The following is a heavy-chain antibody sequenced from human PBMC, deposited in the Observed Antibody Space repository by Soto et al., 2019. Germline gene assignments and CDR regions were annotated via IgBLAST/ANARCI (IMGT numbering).Heavy chain of an antibody. V-gene: IGHV4-59*01. CDR3: ARDYSGRLDY. D-gene: IGHD2-15*01. J-gene: IGHJ4*02. CDR2: IYYSGST. CDR1: GGSISSYY. Sequence: PSETLSLTCTVSGGSISSYYRSWIRQPPGKGLEWIGYIYYSGSTNYNPSLKSRVTISVDTSKNQFSLKLSSVTAADTAVYYCARDYSGRLDYWGQGTLVNVSS.